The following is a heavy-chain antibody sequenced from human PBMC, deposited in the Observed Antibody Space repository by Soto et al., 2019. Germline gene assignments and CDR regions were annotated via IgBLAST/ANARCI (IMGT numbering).Heavy chain of an antibody. J-gene: IGHJ4*02. D-gene: IGHD1-26*01. V-gene: IGHV4-39*01. CDR2: IYYSGST. CDR1: GGSISSSSYY. Sequence: SETLSLTCTVSGGSISSSSYYWGWIRQPPGKGLEWIGSIYYSGSTYYNPSLKSRVTISVDTSKNQFSLKLSSVTAADTAVYYCARLGHRYGGYFDYWGQGTLVTVSS. CDR3: ARLGHRYGGYFDY.